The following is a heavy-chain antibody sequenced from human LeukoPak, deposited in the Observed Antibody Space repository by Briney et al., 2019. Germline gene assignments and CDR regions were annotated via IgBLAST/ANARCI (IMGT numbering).Heavy chain of an antibody. CDR2: IKQDESEK. V-gene: IGHV3-7*01. CDR1: GFTFSSYW. D-gene: IGHD2-15*01. Sequence: GGSLRLSCAASGFTFSSYWMSWVRQAPGKGLEWAANIKQDESEKYYVDSVKGRFTISRDNAKNSLFLQMNSLRAEDTAVYYCARAGSFSSSYGISWDYWGQGALVAVSS. J-gene: IGHJ4*02. CDR3: ARAGSFSSSYGISWDY.